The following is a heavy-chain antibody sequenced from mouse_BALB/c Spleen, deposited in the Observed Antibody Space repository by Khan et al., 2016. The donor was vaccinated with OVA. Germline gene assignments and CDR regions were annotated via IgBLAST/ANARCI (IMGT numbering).Heavy chain of an antibody. J-gene: IGHJ3*01. CDR1: GDSITSGY. V-gene: IGHV3-8*02. D-gene: IGHD2-14*01. CDR2: IIYSGST. Sequence: LQPPHSLPSLLKPSQTLSLTCSVTGDSITSGYWCWIRKFPGNKLEYMGYIIYSGSTYYNPSLKSRISITRHTSKNQYSLQLNSVTTEDTATYXCARSTYRFAFVYWGQGTLVTVSA. CDR3: ARSTYRFAFVY.